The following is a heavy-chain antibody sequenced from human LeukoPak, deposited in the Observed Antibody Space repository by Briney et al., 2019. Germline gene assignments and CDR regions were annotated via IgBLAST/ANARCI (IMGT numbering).Heavy chain of an antibody. CDR1: GGSISSYY. V-gene: IGHV4-59*01. D-gene: IGHD6-19*01. J-gene: IGHJ4*02. CDR2: IYYSGST. CDR3: ARRNVGYRSGQLDY. Sequence: PSETLSLTCTVSGGSISSYYWSWIRQPPGKGLEWIGYIYYSGSTNYNPSLKSRVTISVDTSKNQFSLKLSSVTAADTAVYYCARRNVGYRSGQLDYWGQGTLVTVSS.